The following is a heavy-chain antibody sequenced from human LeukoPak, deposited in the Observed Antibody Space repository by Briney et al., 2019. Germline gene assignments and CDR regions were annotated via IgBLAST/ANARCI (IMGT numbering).Heavy chain of an antibody. J-gene: IGHJ4*02. CDR1: GYTFTSYG. Sequence: GASVKVSCKASGYTFTSYGISWVRQAPGQGLEWMGWISAYNGNTNYAQKLQGRVTMTTDTSTSTAYMELRSLRSDDTAVYYCARAPFYYYGSGSYSDYWSQGTLVTVSS. CDR2: ISAYNGNT. CDR3: ARAPFYYYGSGSYSDY. V-gene: IGHV1-18*01. D-gene: IGHD3-10*01.